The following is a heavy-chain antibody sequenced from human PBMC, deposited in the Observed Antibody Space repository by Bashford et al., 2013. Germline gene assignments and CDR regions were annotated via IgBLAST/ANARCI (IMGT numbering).Heavy chain of an antibody. CDR2: IYYSGDS. V-gene: IGHV4-31*03. J-gene: IGHJ5*02. D-gene: IGHD2-2*01. CDR1: SGSISSGGYY. Sequence: SETLSLTCTVSSGSISSGGYYWSWIRQHPGKGLEWIGYIYYSGDSYYNPSLKSRVTISVDTSKNQFSLKLSSVTAADTAVYYCARRPADDNWFDPWGQGTLVTVSS. CDR3: ARRPADDNWFDP.